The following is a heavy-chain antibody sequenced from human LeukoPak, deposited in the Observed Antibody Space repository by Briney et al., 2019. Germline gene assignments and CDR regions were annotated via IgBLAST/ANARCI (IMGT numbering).Heavy chain of an antibody. D-gene: IGHD2-2*01. CDR3: ARDLRYCSSASCSENGAFDI. CDR2: ISSSGSFI. CDR1: GFTFSSYS. Sequence: GGSLRLSCAASGFTFSSYSMNWVRQAPGEGLEWVSSISSSGSFIYYADSVKGRFTISRDNARNSLFLQMNSLRAEDTAVYYCARDLRYCSSASCSENGAFDIWGQGTMVAVSS. J-gene: IGHJ3*02. V-gene: IGHV3-21*01.